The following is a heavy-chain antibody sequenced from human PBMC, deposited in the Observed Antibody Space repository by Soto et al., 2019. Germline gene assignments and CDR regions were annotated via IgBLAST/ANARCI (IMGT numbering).Heavy chain of an antibody. V-gene: IGHV4-39*01. CDR3: ARPLHDFWSYGMDV. CDR2: IYYSGST. D-gene: IGHD3-3*01. CDR1: GGSISSSSYY. Sequence: SETLSLTCTVSGGSISSSSYYWGWIRQPPGKGLEWIGSIYYSGSTYYNPSLKSRVTISVDTSKNQFSLKLSSVTAADTAVYYCARPLHDFWSYGMDVWGQGTTVTVSS. J-gene: IGHJ6*02.